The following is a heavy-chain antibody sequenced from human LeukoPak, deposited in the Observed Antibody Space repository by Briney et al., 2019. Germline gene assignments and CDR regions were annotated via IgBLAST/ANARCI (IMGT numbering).Heavy chain of an antibody. J-gene: IGHJ3*02. CDR2: INTDGSST. D-gene: IGHD5-24*01. CDR1: GFTFSSYW. V-gene: IGHV3-74*01. CDR3: ARDRGRDGYQPRPRGAFDI. Sequence: GRSLRLSCAASGFTFSSYWMHWVRQAPGKGLVWVSRINTDGSSTSYADSVKGRFTISRDNAKNTLYLQMSSLRAEDTAVYYCARDRGRDGYQPRPRGAFDIWGQGTMVTVSS.